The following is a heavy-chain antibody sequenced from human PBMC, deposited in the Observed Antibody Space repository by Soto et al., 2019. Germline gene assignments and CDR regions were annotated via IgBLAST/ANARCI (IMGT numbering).Heavy chain of an antibody. CDR3: ARAQEYSSSWYYYYYYYGMDV. V-gene: IGHV3-74*01. Sequence: PGGSLRLSCAASGFTFSSYWMHWVCQAPGKGLVWVSRINSDGSSTSYADSVKGRFTISRDNAKNTLYLQMNSLRAEDTAVYYCARAQEYSSSWYYYYYYYGMDVWGQGTTVTVSS. D-gene: IGHD6-13*01. J-gene: IGHJ6*02. CDR2: INSDGSST. CDR1: GFTFSSYW.